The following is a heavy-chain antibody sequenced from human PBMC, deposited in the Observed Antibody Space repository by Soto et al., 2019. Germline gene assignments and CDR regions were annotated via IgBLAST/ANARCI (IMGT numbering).Heavy chain of an antibody. Sequence: QVQLQESGPGLVKPSETLSLTCTVSGGSISSYYWSWIRQPPGKGLEWIGYIYYSGSTNYNPSLKSRVTISVDTSKNQFSLKLSSVTAADTAVYYCARAPKGYYYDSSIPLNIDYWGQGTLVTVSS. CDR2: IYYSGST. CDR1: GGSISSYY. J-gene: IGHJ4*02. CDR3: ARAPKGYYYDSSIPLNIDY. V-gene: IGHV4-59*01. D-gene: IGHD3-22*01.